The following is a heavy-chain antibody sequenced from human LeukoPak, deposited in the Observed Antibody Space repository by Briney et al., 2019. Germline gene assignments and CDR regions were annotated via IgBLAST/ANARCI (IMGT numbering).Heavy chain of an antibody. J-gene: IGHJ6*03. Sequence: SETLSLTCTVSGGSISSSSYYWGWIRQPPGKGLEWIGYIYTSGSTNYNPSLKSRVTISVDTSKNQFSLKLSSVTAADTAVYYCARHTGGSSWGGYYFYYMDVWGKGTTVTVSS. CDR1: GGSISSSSYY. CDR3: ARHTGGSSWGGYYFYYMDV. D-gene: IGHD6-13*01. CDR2: IYTSGST. V-gene: IGHV4-61*05.